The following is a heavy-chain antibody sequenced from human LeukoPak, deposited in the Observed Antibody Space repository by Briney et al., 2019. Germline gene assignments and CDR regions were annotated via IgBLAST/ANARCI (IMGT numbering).Heavy chain of an antibody. Sequence: SETLSLTCSVSGGSISSSTYYWGWIRQPPGQGLDWIGNIYYSGSTYYNPSLKSRVTISVDTSKNQFSLTLTSVTAADTAVYYCARDYGDYAFDSWGQGTLVTVSS. V-gene: IGHV4-39*02. CDR1: GGSISSSTYY. CDR3: ARDYGDYAFDS. J-gene: IGHJ4*02. CDR2: IYYSGST. D-gene: IGHD4-17*01.